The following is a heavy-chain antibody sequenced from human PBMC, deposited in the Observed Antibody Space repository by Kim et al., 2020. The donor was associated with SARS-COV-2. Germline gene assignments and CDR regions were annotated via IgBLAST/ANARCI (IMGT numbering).Heavy chain of an antibody. CDR2: IIPTVSTA. D-gene: IGHD3-10*01. CDR1: GGTFSNYA. V-gene: IGHV1-69*13. CDR3: ARATRILLLAGDLLCYGMDV. J-gene: IGHJ6*02. Sequence: SSVKVSCKASGGTFSNYAINWVRQAPGQGLEWIGGIIPTVSTANYAQKFQGRVTITADESTNTAYMELSSLTSDDTAIYYCARATRILLLAGDLLCYGMDVWGQGTPVTVSS.